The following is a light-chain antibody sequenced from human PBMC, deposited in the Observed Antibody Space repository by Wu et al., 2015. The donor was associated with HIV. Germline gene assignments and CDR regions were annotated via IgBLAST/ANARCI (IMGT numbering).Light chain of an antibody. J-gene: IGKJ4*01. CDR3: QQRSNWLLT. V-gene: IGKV3-15*01. CDR2: GAS. CDR1: QSVNSN. Sequence: EIVMTQSPATLSVSPGERATLSCRASQSVNSNLAWYQQKPGQAPRLLTYGASTRATDIPARFSGSGSGTEFTLTISSMQSEDFAVYYCQQRSNWLLTFGGGTKVEIK.